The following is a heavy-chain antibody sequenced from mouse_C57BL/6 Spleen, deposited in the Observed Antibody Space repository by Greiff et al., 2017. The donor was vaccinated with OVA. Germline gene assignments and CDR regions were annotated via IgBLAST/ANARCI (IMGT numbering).Heavy chain of an antibody. CDR2: ISSGSSTI. D-gene: IGHD2-4*01. J-gene: IGHJ4*01. CDR3: AKAYDHGEYYYAIDY. V-gene: IGHV5-17*01. CDR1: GFTFSDYG. Sequence: EVNVVESGGGLVKPGGSLKLSCAASGFTFSDYGMHWVRQAPEKGLEWVAYISSGSSTIYYAHTVTGRFTFSRDNAKNTLFIQMTSLRSEDTAMYYCAKAYDHGEYYYAIDYWGQGTSVTVSS.